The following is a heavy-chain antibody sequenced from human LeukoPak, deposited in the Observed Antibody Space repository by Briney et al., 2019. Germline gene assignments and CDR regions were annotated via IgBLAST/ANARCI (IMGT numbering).Heavy chain of an antibody. CDR3: ARDRIVGATSHYFDY. CDR1: GGTFSSYA. D-gene: IGHD1-26*01. CDR2: IIPIFGTA. Sequence: SVKVSCKASGGTFSSYAISWVRQAPGQGLEWVGGIIPIFGTANYAQKFQGRVTITADESTSTAYMELSSLRSEDTAVYYCARDRIVGATSHYFDYWGQGTLVTVSS. J-gene: IGHJ4*02. V-gene: IGHV1-69*13.